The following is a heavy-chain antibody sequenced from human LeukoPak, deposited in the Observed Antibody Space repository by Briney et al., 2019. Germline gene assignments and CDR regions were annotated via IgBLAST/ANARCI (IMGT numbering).Heavy chain of an antibody. J-gene: IGHJ5*02. CDR2: INTNTGNP. V-gene: IGHV7-4-1*02. CDR1: GYTFTSYA. Sequence: VASVKVSCTASGYTFTSYAMNWVRQAPGQGLEWMGWINTNTGNPTYAQGFTGRFVFSLDTSVSTAYLQISSLKAEDTAVYYCARGQPTGGWFPWGQGTLVTVSS. CDR3: ARGQPTGGWFP. D-gene: IGHD6-19*01.